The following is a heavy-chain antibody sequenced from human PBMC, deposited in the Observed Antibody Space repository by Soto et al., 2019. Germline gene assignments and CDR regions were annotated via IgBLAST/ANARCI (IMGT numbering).Heavy chain of an antibody. J-gene: IGHJ6*02. D-gene: IGHD2-2*01. V-gene: IGHV3-30*03. Sequence: GGSLRLSCAASGFTFSSYGMHWVRQAPGKGLEWEAVISYDGSNKYYADSVKGRFTISRDNSQNTLHLEMNSLRAEDTAVYYCARPYCSRTSCTPYYYYYGLNVWGQGTTVTVSS. CDR1: GFTFSSYG. CDR3: ARPYCSRTSCTPYYYYYGLNV. CDR2: ISYDGSNK.